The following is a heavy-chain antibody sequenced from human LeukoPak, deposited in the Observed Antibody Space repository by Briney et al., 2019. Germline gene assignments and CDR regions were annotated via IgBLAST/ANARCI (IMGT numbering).Heavy chain of an antibody. Sequence: PGRSLRLSCAASGFSFSSYGIHWVRQAPGKGLEWVAVISYDGDNKYYADSVKGRFTISRDNSKNTLYLQMNSLRAEDTALYYCARGVLATVVAAGFDYWGQGTLVTVSS. CDR2: ISYDGDNK. CDR1: GFSFSSYG. CDR3: ARGVLATVVAAGFDY. V-gene: IGHV3-30*03. J-gene: IGHJ4*02. D-gene: IGHD4-23*01.